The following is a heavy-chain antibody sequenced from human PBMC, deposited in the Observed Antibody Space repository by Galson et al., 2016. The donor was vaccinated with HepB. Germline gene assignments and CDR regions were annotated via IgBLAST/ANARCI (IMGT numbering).Heavy chain of an antibody. CDR3: GRGRAPPGSSSDMDV. CDR1: GYTSNNYY. CDR2: INPTGGWI. V-gene: IGHV1-46*02. J-gene: IGHJ6*02. Sequence: QSGAEVKNPGASVKISCGASGYTSNNYYIHWMRQAPGQGLEWIGMINPTGGWIRYAQSFQARVIMTRDTSTSTVHMELSSLSYDDTAVYYCGRGRAPPGSSSDMDVWGQGTAVTVSS. D-gene: IGHD6-6*01.